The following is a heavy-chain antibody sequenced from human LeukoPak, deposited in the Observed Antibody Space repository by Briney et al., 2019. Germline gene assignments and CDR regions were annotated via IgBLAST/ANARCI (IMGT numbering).Heavy chain of an antibody. D-gene: IGHD5-12*01. J-gene: IGHJ4*02. CDR3: AKDAGYEDYSFDY. V-gene: IGHV3-23*01. CDR2: ITDTGANT. CDR1: GFTFSNYA. Sequence: GGSLRLSCAASGFTFSNYAMNWVRQAPGKGLEWVSSITDTGANTYYADSVKGRFTISRDNSKNTLFLQMNRLRDDDTAVYYCAKDAGYEDYSFDYWGQGTLVTVSS.